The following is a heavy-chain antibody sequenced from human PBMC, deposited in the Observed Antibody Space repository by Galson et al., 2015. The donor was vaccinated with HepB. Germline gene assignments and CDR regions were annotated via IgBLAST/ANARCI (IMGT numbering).Heavy chain of an antibody. CDR2: IPYDGSYK. V-gene: IGHV3-30-3*01. CDR1: GFTFSSYA. D-gene: IGHD6-19*01. Sequence: SLRLSCAASGFTFSSYAMHWVRQAPGKGLQWVAIIPYDGSYKYYADSVKDRFTISRDNSKNTLYLQMSSLRAEDTAVYYCAREGMAGTLDYWGQGTLITVSS. CDR3: AREGMAGTLDY. J-gene: IGHJ4*02.